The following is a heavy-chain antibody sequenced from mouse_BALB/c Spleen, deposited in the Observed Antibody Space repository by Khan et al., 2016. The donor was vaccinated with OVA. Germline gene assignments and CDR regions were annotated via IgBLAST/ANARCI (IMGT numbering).Heavy chain of an antibody. CDR3: ARIYGGDFDY. V-gene: IGHV3-2*02. CDR2: ISYSGNT. CDR1: GYSITSDYA. J-gene: IGHJ2*02. D-gene: IGHD1-1*01. Sequence: VQLKESGPGLVKPSQSLSLTCTVTGYSITSDYAWNWIRQFPGNKLERMGFISYSGNTKYNPSLKSRFSITRDTSKNQFFLQLNSVTTEDTATYYCARIYGGDFDYWGQGTFLTVAS.